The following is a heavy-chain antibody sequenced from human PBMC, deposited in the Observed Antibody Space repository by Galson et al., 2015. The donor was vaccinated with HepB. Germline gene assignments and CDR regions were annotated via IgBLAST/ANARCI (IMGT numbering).Heavy chain of an antibody. J-gene: IGHJ3*02. D-gene: IGHD6-25*01. CDR2: FAPEDGET. CDR1: GYTLTELS. Sequence: SVKVSCKVSGYTLTELSMHWVRQAPGKGLEWMGGFAPEDGETIYAQKFQGRVTMTEDTSTDTAYMELSSLRSVDTATYYCARIAEATAHDAFDIWGQGTMVTVSS. V-gene: IGHV1-24*01. CDR3: ARIAEATAHDAFDI.